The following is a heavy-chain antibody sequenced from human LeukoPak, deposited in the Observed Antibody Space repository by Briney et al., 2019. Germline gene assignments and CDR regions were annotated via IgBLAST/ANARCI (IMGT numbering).Heavy chain of an antibody. CDR3: ARGLRYFDWLPDAFDI. Sequence: GGSLRLSCAASGFTFSSCEMNWVRQAPGKGLEWVSYISSSGSTIYYADSVKGRFTISRDNAKNSLYLQMNSLRAEDTAVYYCARGLRYFDWLPDAFDIWGQGTMVTVSS. J-gene: IGHJ3*02. D-gene: IGHD3-9*01. CDR2: ISSSGSTI. V-gene: IGHV3-48*03. CDR1: GFTFSSCE.